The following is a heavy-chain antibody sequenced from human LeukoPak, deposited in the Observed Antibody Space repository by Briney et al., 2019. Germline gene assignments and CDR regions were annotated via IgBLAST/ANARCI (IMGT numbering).Heavy chain of an antibody. CDR1: GGSISSYY. V-gene: IGHV4-59*08. CDR3: ARHGYDYVWGSYRRTYFDY. D-gene: IGHD3-16*02. Sequence: PSETLSLTCTVSGGSISSYYWSWIRQPPGKGLEWIGYIYYSGSTNYNPSLKSRVTISVDTSKNQFSLKLSSVTAADTAVYYCARHGYDYVWGSYRRTYFDYWGQGTLVTVSS. J-gene: IGHJ4*02. CDR2: IYYSGST.